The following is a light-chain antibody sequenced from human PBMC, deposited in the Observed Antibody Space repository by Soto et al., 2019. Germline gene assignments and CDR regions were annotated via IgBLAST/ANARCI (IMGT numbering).Light chain of an antibody. CDR1: QSITSY. CDR3: QQSSTTSWT. J-gene: IGKJ1*01. Sequence: DIPMTQSPSSLSASVGDRVTITCRASQSITSYLNWYQQKPGIAPKLLIYAASSLQSGVPSRFSGSGSGTDFTLTISSLQPEDFATYYCQQSSTTSWTFGQGTRVDIK. CDR2: AAS. V-gene: IGKV1-39*01.